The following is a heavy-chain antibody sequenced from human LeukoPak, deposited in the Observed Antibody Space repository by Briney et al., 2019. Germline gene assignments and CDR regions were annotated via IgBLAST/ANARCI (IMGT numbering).Heavy chain of an antibody. D-gene: IGHD2-8*01. V-gene: IGHV3-23*01. J-gene: IGHJ6*02. CDR2: ISGSGGST. CDR3: AKTIGVQVYDYYGMDV. Sequence: GRSLRLSCAASGFTFSSHGMRWVRQAPGKGLEWVSGISGSGGSTHYADSVKGRFTISRDNSKNTLYVQMNSLRAEDTAVYYCAKTIGVQVYDYYGMDVWGPGTAVTVSS. CDR1: GFTFSSHG.